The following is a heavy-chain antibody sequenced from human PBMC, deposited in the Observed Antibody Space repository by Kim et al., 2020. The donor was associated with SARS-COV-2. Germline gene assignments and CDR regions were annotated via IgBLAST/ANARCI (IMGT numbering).Heavy chain of an antibody. J-gene: IGHJ4*02. CDR2: T. V-gene: IGHV1-8*01. CDR3: ARGVGAGGDY. D-gene: IGHD1-26*01. Sequence: TRYAQTFQGRVTMTWDTSIRTAYMELSSLRSEDTAVYYCARGVGAGGDYWGQGTLVTVSS.